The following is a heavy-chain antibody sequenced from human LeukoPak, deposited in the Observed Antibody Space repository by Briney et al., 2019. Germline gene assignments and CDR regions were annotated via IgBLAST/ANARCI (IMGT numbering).Heavy chain of an antibody. D-gene: IGHD2-15*01. J-gene: IGHJ4*02. CDR2: IYTSGST. Sequence: SETLSLTCAVYGGSFSGYYWSWIRQPAGKGLEWIGRIYTSGSTNYNPSLKSRVTMSVDTSKTQFSLKLSSVTAADTAVYYCARDHCSGGTCYFPLDYWGQGTLVTISS. CDR1: GGSFSGYY. V-gene: IGHV4-4*07. CDR3: ARDHCSGGTCYFPLDY.